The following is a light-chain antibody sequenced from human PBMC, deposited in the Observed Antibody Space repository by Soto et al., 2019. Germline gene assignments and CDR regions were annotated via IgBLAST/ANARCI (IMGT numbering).Light chain of an antibody. V-gene: IGKV1-33*01. CDR2: DAS. CDR1: QGINNY. J-gene: IGKJ5*01. CDR3: QQYASLPIT. Sequence: VEMAHSPYSPSSSVKDRFSITCQAGQGINNYLNWYQQKPGKAPKLLIYDASDLDTGVPSRFTGSGFGTDFTFTITSIQSDDGATYYCQQYASLPITFGPGTRLEIK.